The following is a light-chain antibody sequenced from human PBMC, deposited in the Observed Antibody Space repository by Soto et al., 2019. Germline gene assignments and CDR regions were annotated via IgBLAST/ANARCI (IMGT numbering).Light chain of an antibody. CDR2: EGS. J-gene: IGKJ5*01. Sequence: DIVLTQSPATLSLSPGQTATLSCRASQSVSSYLAWYQQKAGQAPRLLIYEGSNRATGIPTRFSGSGSGTDFTLTISSLEPEDFAVYYCQQRSNWPPTFGQGTRLEI. CDR1: QSVSSY. V-gene: IGKV3-11*01. CDR3: QQRSNWPPT.